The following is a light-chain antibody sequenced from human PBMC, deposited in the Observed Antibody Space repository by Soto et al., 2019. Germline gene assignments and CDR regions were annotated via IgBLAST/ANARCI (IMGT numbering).Light chain of an antibody. J-gene: IGKJ2*01. CDR3: QQSYSTPPYT. CDR1: QSISNY. Sequence: DIQMTQSPSSLSASVGDRVTITCRASQSISNYLNWYQQKPGQAPKLLIYATSNLQRGVPSRFSGSPSRTDFTPAISSLQPEDFATYYCQQSYSTPPYTFGQGTNLEIK. CDR2: ATS. V-gene: IGKV1-39*01.